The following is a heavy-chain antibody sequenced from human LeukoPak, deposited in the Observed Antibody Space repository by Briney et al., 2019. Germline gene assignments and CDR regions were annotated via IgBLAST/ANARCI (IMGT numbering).Heavy chain of an antibody. Sequence: ASVLVSCKASGYTFTSQGISWVRQAPAQGLEWMGWINTYNGKPNYAQKLQDRVTMTTDTSTSTAYMELSSLRSDDTAVYYCASRSGSTPYYFDYWGQGTLVTVSS. CDR3: ASRSGSTPYYFDY. V-gene: IGHV1-18*01. CDR2: INTYNGKP. J-gene: IGHJ4*02. CDR1: GYTFTSQG. D-gene: IGHD3-3*01.